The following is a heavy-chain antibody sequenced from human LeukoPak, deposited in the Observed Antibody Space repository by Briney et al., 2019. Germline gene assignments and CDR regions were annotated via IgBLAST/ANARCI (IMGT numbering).Heavy chain of an antibody. CDR2: IGGSGGST. CDR1: GFTFRSYA. CDR3: AKDFSGYTVTTSLAY. V-gene: IGHV3-23*01. D-gene: IGHD4-17*01. J-gene: IGHJ4*02. Sequence: GGSLRLSCVASGFTFRSYAMRWVRQAPGKGLEWASAIGGSGGSTNFADSVKGRFTISRDNSKNTLYLQMNSLRAEDTAVYDCAKDFSGYTVTTSLAYWGQGTLVTVSS.